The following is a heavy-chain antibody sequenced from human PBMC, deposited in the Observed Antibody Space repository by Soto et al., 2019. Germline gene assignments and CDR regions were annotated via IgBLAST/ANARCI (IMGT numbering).Heavy chain of an antibody. J-gene: IGHJ6*02. CDR3: AKSHSSSGYWNYYYYGMDV. V-gene: IGHV3-23*01. Sequence: EVKLLESGGGLVQPGGSLRLSCAASGFTFSSYAMSWVRQAPGKGLEWVTAISGSGGNTYYADSVKGRFTISRDNSKNTLYLQINSLRAEDTAVYYCAKSHSSSGYWNYYYYGMDVWGQGTTVIVSS. D-gene: IGHD3-22*01. CDR2: ISGSGGNT. CDR1: GFTFSSYA.